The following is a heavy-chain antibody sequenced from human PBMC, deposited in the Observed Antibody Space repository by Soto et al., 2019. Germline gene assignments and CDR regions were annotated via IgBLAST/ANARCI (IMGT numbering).Heavy chain of an antibody. CDR2: ITSDGRT. J-gene: IGHJ4*02. CDR3: AKDYSTVTTDPLSVVLFDY. CDR1: GFTFSSYA. Sequence: GGSLRLACAASGFTFSSYAMSWVRQAPGKGLEWVSIITSDGRTYYADSVKGRFTISRDNSKNTVYLQMNSLRAEDTAVYYCAKDYSTVTTDPLSVVLFDYWGQGALVTVSS. V-gene: IGHV3-23*01. D-gene: IGHD4-17*01.